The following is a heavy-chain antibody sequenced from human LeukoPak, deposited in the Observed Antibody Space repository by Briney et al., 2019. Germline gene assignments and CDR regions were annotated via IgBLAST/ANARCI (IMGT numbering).Heavy chain of an antibody. J-gene: IGHJ3*02. CDR1: GFTFSSYA. V-gene: IGHV3-23*01. CDR2: ISHSGSL. D-gene: IGHD5-24*01. CDR3: AKELTERWLIDAFDI. Sequence: GGSLRLSCAGSGFTFSSYAMNWVRQAPGKGLEWVSSISHSGSLSYADSVKGRFTISRDNSMNTLYLQMSSLRAEDTAIYYCAKELTERWLIDAFDIWGQGTVATVSS.